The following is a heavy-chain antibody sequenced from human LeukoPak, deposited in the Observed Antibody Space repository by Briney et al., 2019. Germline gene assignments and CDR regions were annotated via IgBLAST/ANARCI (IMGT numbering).Heavy chain of an antibody. J-gene: IGHJ6*02. CDR3: ARRGPTYGMDV. Sequence: SETLSLTCTVSGGSISSYYWSWIRQHPGKGLEWIGYIYYSGNTYYNPSLKSRLTISVDTSKNQFSLKLSSVTAADTAVYYCARRGPTYGMDVWGQGTTITVSS. V-gene: IGHV4-59*06. CDR2: IYYSGNT. CDR1: GGSISSYY.